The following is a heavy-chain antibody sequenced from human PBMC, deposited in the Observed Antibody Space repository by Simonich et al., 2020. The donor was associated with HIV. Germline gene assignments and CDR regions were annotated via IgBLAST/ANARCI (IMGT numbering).Heavy chain of an antibody. D-gene: IGHD3-10*01. CDR3: AGKGPEYYRGYYYMDV. Sequence: QVQLQQWGAGLLKPSETLSLTCAVYGGSFSGYYWSWIRQPPGKGLGWIGEINHSGSANNNPSLKSRVTISVDTSKKKFSLKLSSVTAADTAIYYGAGKGPEYYRGYYYMDVWGKGTTVTVSS. J-gene: IGHJ6*03. CDR1: GGSFSGYY. CDR2: INHSGSA. V-gene: IGHV4-34*01.